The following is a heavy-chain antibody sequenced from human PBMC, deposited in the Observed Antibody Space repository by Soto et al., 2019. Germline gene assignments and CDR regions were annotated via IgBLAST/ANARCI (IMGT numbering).Heavy chain of an antibody. J-gene: IGHJ3*02. CDR3: ARDSHYYDSSGYSLAPGAFDI. CDR1: GGTFSSYA. CDR2: FILIFGTA. D-gene: IGHD3-22*01. V-gene: IGHV1-69*01. Sequence: QVQLVQSGAEVKKPGSSVKVSCKASGGTFSSYAISWVRQAPGQGLEWMGGFILIFGTANNAQKFQGRVTITADESTSTAYMELSSMRSEDTSVYYCARDSHYYDSSGYSLAPGAFDIWGQGTMVTVSS.